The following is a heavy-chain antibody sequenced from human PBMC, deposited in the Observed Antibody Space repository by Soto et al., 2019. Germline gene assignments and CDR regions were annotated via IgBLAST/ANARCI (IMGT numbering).Heavy chain of an antibody. CDR3: ARGSPQFWQLFDN. J-gene: IGHJ4*02. Sequence: GGSLRLSCTASGFNFRAYYMNWIRQAPGKGLEWVSYISTGGSTIFYADSVKGRFTISRDNDKNSLSLQMDSLRADDTGVYYCARGSPQFWQLFDNWGQGALVTVSS. CDR1: GFNFRAYY. V-gene: IGHV3-11*01. CDR2: ISTGGSTI. D-gene: IGHD3-3*01.